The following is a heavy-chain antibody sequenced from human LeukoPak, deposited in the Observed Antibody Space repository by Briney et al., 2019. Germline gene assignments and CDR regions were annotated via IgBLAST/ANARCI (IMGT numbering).Heavy chain of an antibody. V-gene: IGHV1-69*04. Sequence: ASVKVSCKASGGTFSSYTIRWVRQAPGQGLEWMGRIIPILGIANYAQKFQGRVTITADKATSTAYMELSSLRSEDTAVYYCARDRSGSPGSAFDIWGRGTMVTVSS. CDR3: ARDRSGSPGSAFDI. CDR1: GGTFSSYT. J-gene: IGHJ3*02. D-gene: IGHD1-26*01. CDR2: IIPILGIA.